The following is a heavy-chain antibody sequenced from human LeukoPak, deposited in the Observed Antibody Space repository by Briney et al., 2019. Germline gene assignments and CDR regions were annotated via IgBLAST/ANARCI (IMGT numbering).Heavy chain of an antibody. Sequence: ASVKVSCKASGYTFTSYAMHWVRQAPGQRLEWMGWINAGNGNTKYSQKFQGRVTITRDTSTSTAYMELSSLRSEDTAVYYCAKEGPTSYDFWSGYWAGRGNDAFDIWGQGTMVTVSS. V-gene: IGHV1-3*01. D-gene: IGHD3-3*01. CDR3: AKEGPTSYDFWSGYWAGRGNDAFDI. CDR2: INAGNGNT. CDR1: GYTFTSYA. J-gene: IGHJ3*02.